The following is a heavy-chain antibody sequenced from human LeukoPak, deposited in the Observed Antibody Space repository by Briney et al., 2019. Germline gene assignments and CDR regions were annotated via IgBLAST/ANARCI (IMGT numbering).Heavy chain of an antibody. CDR2: ISGGGSST. Sequence: PGGSLRLSCADSGFTFSTYVMSWVRQAPGKGLEWISTISGGGSSTYYADSVKGRFTISRDNSKNTLYLQMNSLRAGDTAVYYCAKQESSGKYFDYWGQGTLVTVSS. CDR3: AKQESSGKYFDY. J-gene: IGHJ4*02. CDR1: GFTFSTYV. D-gene: IGHD6-19*01. V-gene: IGHV3-23*01.